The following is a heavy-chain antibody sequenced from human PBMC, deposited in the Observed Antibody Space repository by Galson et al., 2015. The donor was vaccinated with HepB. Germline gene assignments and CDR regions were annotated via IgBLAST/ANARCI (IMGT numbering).Heavy chain of an antibody. D-gene: IGHD2-2*01. V-gene: IGHV3-30*18. CDR1: GFTFSSYG. CDR3: AKDEYCSSTSCFPYYYYYYYMDV. Sequence: SLRLSCAASGFTFSSYGMHWVRQAPGKGLEWVAVISYDGSNKYYADSVKGRFTISRDNSKNTLYLQMNSLRAEDTAVYYCAKDEYCSSTSCFPYYYYYYYMDVWGKGTTVTVSS. J-gene: IGHJ6*03. CDR2: ISYDGSNK.